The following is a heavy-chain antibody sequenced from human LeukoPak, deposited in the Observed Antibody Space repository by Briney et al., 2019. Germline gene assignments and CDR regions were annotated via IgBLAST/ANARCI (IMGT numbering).Heavy chain of an antibody. CDR1: GFTFSSYS. Sequence: GSLGLSCAASGFTFSSYSMNWIRQPPGKGLEWIGEINHSGSTNYNPSLKSRVTISVDTSKNQFSLKLSSVTAADTAVYYCARGLFGESERDYGDYKGTPPANYFDYWGQGTLVTVSS. CDR3: ARGLFGESERDYGDYKGTPPANYFDY. D-gene: IGHD4-17*01. V-gene: IGHV4-34*01. J-gene: IGHJ4*02. CDR2: INHSGST.